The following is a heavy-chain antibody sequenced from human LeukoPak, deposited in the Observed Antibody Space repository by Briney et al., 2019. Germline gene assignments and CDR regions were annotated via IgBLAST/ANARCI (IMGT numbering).Heavy chain of an antibody. Sequence: SETLSLTCTASGGSISSYYWSWIRQPPGKGLEWIAYIYNSEYTNYNPSLKGRASISVDKSKNLCSLRLSSVTAADTAVYYCARHAIYSGGYSYWFDPWGLGTLVTVSS. CDR1: GGSISSYY. CDR3: ARHAIYSGGYSYWFDP. J-gene: IGHJ5*02. D-gene: IGHD1-26*01. CDR2: IYNSEYT. V-gene: IGHV4-59*08.